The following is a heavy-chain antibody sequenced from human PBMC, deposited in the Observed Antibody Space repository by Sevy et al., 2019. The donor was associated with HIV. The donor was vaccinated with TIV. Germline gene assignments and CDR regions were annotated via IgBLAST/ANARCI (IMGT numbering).Heavy chain of an antibody. CDR1: GFTFYNYA. V-gene: IGHV3-23*01. D-gene: IGHD3-22*01. CDR3: AGARYDSSGSFAAFDI. CDR2: IFRSGETT. Sequence: GGSLRLSCAASGFTFYNYAMNWVRQAPGKGLEWVSTIFRSGETTYYADSVKARFTISRDNSKNTLYLQMNSLRTEDTALYYCAGARYDSSGSFAAFDIWGQGTMVTVSS. J-gene: IGHJ3*02.